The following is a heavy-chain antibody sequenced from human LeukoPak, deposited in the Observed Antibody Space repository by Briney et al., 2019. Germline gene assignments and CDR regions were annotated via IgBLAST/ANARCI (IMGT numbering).Heavy chain of an antibody. D-gene: IGHD4-17*01. V-gene: IGHV1-8*01. J-gene: IGHJ4*02. Sequence: ASVKVSCKASGYTFTSYDINWVRQATGQGLEWMGWMNPNSGNTGYAQKFQGRVTMTRNTSISTAYMELSSLRSEDTAVYYCARSSFYGEGFDYWGQGTLVTVSS. CDR3: ARSSFYGEGFDY. CDR1: GYTFTSYD. CDR2: MNPNSGNT.